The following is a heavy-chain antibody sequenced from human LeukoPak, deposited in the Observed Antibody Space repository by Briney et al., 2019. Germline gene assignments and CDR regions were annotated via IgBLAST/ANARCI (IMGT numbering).Heavy chain of an antibody. V-gene: IGHV1-2*02. Sequence: ASVKVSCKASGYTFTGYYMHWVRQAPGQGLEWMGWINPNSGGTNYAQKFQGRVTMTRDTSISTAYMELSRLRSDDTAVYYCAREWGRRWGLDPWGQGTLVTVSS. CDR3: AREWGRRWGLDP. CDR1: GYTFTGYY. D-gene: IGHD1-26*01. J-gene: IGHJ5*02. CDR2: INPNSGGT.